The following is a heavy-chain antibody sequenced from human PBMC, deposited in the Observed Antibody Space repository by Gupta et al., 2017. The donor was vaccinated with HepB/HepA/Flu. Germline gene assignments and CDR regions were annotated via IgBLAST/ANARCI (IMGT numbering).Heavy chain of an antibody. CDR1: EFHLTSYD. Sequence: QVQVVQSGAEMKRPGASVKVSCKAYEFHLTSYDINWVRQATGQGLEWMGWINPNNGKTGFAPKFQGRVTMTRDTSISTVYIELSSLRPEDTAIYYCARTMGRSVSTRWGYYFDFWGQGTPVTVSS. CDR3: ARTMGRSVSTRWGYYFDF. CDR2: INPNNGKT. V-gene: IGHV1-8*01. J-gene: IGHJ4*02. D-gene: IGHD5/OR15-5a*01.